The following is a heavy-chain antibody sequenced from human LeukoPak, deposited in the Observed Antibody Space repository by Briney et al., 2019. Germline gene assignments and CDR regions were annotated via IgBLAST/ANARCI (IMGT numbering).Heavy chain of an antibody. Sequence: ASVKVSCKASGYTFTSYAMHWVRQAPGQRLEWMGWVNAGNGNTKYSQKFQGRVTITRDTSASTAYMELSSLRSEDTAVYYCARDAYYYGSGSPSGFDYWGQGTLVTVSS. J-gene: IGHJ4*02. CDR2: VNAGNGNT. CDR1: GYTFTSYA. CDR3: ARDAYYYGSGSPSGFDY. V-gene: IGHV1-3*01. D-gene: IGHD3-10*01.